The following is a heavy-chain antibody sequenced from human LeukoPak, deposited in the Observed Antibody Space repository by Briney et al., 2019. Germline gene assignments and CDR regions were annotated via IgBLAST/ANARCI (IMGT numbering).Heavy chain of an antibody. CDR1: GFTFSDSA. J-gene: IGHJ4*02. CDR3: ARVRDYSSSWYGAFEH. Sequence: GGSLRLSCAASGFTFSDSAMHWVRQAPGKELEWVAVISHDGKNKYYADSVKGRFTISRDNSENTLFLQVNSLRVEDTAVYYCARVRDYSSSWYGAFEHWGQGTLVTVSS. D-gene: IGHD6-13*01. CDR2: ISHDGKNK. V-gene: IGHV3-30*04.